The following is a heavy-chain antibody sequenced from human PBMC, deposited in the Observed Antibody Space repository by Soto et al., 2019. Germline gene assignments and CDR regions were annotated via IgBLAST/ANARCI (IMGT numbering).Heavy chain of an antibody. V-gene: IGHV2-70*13. CDR1: GFSLTSPGMC. CDR3: ARSIRGPRRFNGMDV. D-gene: IGHD1-20*01. CDR2: IERDDDDK. J-gene: IGHJ6*02. Sequence: SGPTLVNPTETLTVTCTFSGFSLTSPGMCVSWIRQSPGKALEWLALIERDDDDKYYSTSLKTRLTISKDTRKNQVVLIMANMDPADTATYYCARSIRGPRRFNGMDVWGQGTTVTVSS.